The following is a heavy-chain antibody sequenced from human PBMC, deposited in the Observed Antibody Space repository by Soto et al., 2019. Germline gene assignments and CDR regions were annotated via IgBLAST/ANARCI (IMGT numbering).Heavy chain of an antibody. CDR3: ARASLRDYGDYPFDY. D-gene: IGHD4-17*01. Sequence: GGSLRLSCAASGFTFSSYWMSWVRQAPGKGLEWVANIKQDGSEKYYVDSVKGRFTISRDNAKNSLYLQMNSLRAEDTAVYYCARASLRDYGDYPFDYWGQGTLVTVSS. CDR1: GFTFSSYW. J-gene: IGHJ4*02. CDR2: IKQDGSEK. V-gene: IGHV3-7*05.